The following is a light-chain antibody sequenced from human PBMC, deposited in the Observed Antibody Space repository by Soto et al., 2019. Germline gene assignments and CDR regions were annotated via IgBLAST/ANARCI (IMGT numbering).Light chain of an antibody. J-gene: IGLJ1*01. CDR2: DVT. CDR1: SSDVGGYNY. V-gene: IGLV2-11*01. Sequence: QSALTQPPSASGSPGQSVTISCTGTSSDVGGYNYVSWYQQHPGKAPKLLIYDVTKRPSGVPDRFSGSKSGNTAALTISGLQAEDEAEYFCSSYAGSYTWIFGSGTKV. CDR3: SSYAGSYTWI.